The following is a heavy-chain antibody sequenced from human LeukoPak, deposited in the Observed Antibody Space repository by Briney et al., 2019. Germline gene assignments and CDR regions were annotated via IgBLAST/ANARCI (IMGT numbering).Heavy chain of an antibody. CDR2: IYYSGST. V-gene: IGHV4-39*01. CDR1: GGSISSSSYY. J-gene: IGHJ6*03. Sequence: SETLSLTCTVSGGSISSSSYYWGWIRQPSGKGLEWIGSIYYSGSTYYNPSLKSRVTISVDTSKNQFSLKLSSVTAADTAVYYCARLNYYYGSGSSSGYYYYYMDVWGKGTTVTVSS. D-gene: IGHD3-10*01. CDR3: ARLNYYYGSGSSSGYYYYYMDV.